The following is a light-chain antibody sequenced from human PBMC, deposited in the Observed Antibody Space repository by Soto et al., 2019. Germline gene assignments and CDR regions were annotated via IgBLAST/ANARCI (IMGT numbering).Light chain of an antibody. J-gene: IGLJ3*02. CDR3: VLYMGSGVWV. CDR2: STN. Sequence: QTVVTQEPSFSVSPGGTVTLTCGLSSGSVSITHYPSWYQQIPGQSPRTLIYSTNTRSSGVPDRFSGSILVNKAALTLTGAQADDEYDDYCVLYMGSGVWVFGGGTKVTVL. V-gene: IGLV8-61*01. CDR1: SGSVSITHY.